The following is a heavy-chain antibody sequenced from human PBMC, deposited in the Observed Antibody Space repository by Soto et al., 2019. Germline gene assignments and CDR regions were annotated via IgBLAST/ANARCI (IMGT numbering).Heavy chain of an antibody. V-gene: IGHV5-51*01. CDR3: ARAPESGSYDSYGMDV. CDR2: IYPGDSDT. CDR1: GYSFTSYW. D-gene: IGHD1-26*01. Sequence: GESLKISCKGSGYSFTSYWIGWVRQMPGKGLEWMGIIYPGDSDTRYSPSFQGQVTISADKSISTAYLQWSSLKASDTAMYYCARAPESGSYDSYGMDVWGQGTTVTLSS. J-gene: IGHJ6*02.